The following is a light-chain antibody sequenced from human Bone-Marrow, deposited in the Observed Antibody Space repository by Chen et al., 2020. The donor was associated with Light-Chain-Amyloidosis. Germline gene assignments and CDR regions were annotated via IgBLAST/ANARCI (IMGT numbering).Light chain of an antibody. J-gene: IGKJ4*01. V-gene: IGKV3-20*01. CDR1: QTISSNY. CDR2: GSA. CDR3: QQYGTSPLT. Sequence: EIVLTQSPGTLSLSPGEGANLSCRASQTISSNYLTWYQQKFGQAPRLLIYGSASRATGIPDRFTGRGSGTDFTLTINRLEPEDFAMYECQQYGTSPLTFGGGTKVEIK.